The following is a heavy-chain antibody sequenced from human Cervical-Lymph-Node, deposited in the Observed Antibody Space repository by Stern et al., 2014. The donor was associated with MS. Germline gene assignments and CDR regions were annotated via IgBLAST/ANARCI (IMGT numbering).Heavy chain of an antibody. D-gene: IGHD3-22*01. CDR1: GGTFNIYA. Sequence: QVQLVQSGAEVKKPGSSVKVSCKASGGTFNIYAISWIRQAPGQGLEWMGGIIPTFTTAKYAEKFQGRASITADRSTTTVYLELSSLRSEDTAVYYCARDPEYYDRSDYRNWGQGTLVTVSS. CDR3: ARDPEYYDRSDYRN. J-gene: IGHJ4*02. V-gene: IGHV1-69*06. CDR2: IIPTFTTA.